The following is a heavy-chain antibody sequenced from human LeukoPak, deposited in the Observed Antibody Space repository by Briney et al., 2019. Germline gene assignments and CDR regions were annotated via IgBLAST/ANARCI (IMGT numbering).Heavy chain of an antibody. CDR1: GGAFSSYA. CDR2: IIPIFGTA. V-gene: IGHV1-69*01. J-gene: IGHJ3*02. Sequence: SVKVFCKASGGAFSSYAISWVRQAPGQGLEWMGGIIPIFGTANYAQKFQGRVTITADESTSTAYMELSSLRSEDTAVYYCARELAIFGVVTPGHDAFDIWGQGTMVTVSS. CDR3: ARELAIFGVVTPGHDAFDI. D-gene: IGHD3-3*01.